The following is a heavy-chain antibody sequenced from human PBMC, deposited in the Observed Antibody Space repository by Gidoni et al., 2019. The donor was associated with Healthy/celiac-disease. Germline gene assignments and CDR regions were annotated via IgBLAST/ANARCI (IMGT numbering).Heavy chain of an antibody. D-gene: IGHD6-6*01. V-gene: IGHV4-39*01. CDR2: IYYSGST. CDR1: GGSISSSSYY. Sequence: QLQLPESGPGLVKPSETLSLTCTVSGGSISSSSYYWGWIRQPPGKGLEWIGSIYYSGSTYYNPSLKSRVTISVDTSKNQFSLKLSSVTAADTAVYYCARLESSIAARKSFDYWGQGTLVTVSS. CDR3: ARLESSIAARKSFDY. J-gene: IGHJ4*02.